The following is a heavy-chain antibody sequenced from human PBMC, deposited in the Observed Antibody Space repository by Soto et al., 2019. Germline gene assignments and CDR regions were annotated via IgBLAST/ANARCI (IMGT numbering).Heavy chain of an antibody. D-gene: IGHD6-13*01. CDR3: ARATAAGPGPGWFDP. J-gene: IGHJ5*02. CDR1: GFTFSSYS. V-gene: IGHV3-21*01. Sequence: GGSLRLSCAASGFTFSSYSMNWVRQAPGKGLEWVSSISSSSSYIYYADSVKGRFTISRDNAKNSLYLQMNSLRAEDTAVYYCARATAAGPGPGWFDPWGQGTLVTVSS. CDR2: ISSSSSYI.